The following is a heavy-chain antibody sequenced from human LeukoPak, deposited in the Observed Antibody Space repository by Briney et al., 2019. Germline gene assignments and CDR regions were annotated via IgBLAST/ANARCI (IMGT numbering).Heavy chain of an antibody. V-gene: IGHV1-18*01. CDR2: ISAYKSTT. Sequence: ASVKVSCKGSGYTFTRYGISWVGQAGGQGGEGMGWISAYKSTTISPQHLHGTATIPTDPSTSTAYMEPRSLISDDTAVYYCARDQSYYDSSGYYYLSAFDIWGQGTMVTVSS. CDR3: ARDQSYYDSSGYYYLSAFDI. D-gene: IGHD3-22*01. J-gene: IGHJ3*02. CDR1: GYTFTRYG.